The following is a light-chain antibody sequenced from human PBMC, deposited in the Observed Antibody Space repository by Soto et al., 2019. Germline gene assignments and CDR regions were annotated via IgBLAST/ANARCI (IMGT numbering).Light chain of an antibody. CDR2: SNN. V-gene: IGLV1-44*01. J-gene: IGLJ2*01. CDR3: AAWDDSLNGNVV. Sequence: QSVLTQPTSASVTPGQRVPISCSGSSSNIGSNTVNWYQQIPGTAPKLLIYSNNQRPSGVPDRFSGSKSGTSASLAISGLQSEDEADYYWAAWDDSLNGNVVFGGGTKLTVL. CDR1: SSNIGSNT.